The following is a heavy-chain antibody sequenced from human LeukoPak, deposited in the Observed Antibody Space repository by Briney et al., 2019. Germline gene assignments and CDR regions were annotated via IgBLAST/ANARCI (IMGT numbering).Heavy chain of an antibody. J-gene: IGHJ3*02. CDR1: GYTFTGYY. V-gene: IGHV1-8*02. Sequence: ASVKVSCKASGYTFTGYYMHWVRQAPGQGLEWMGWMNPNSGNTGYAQKFQGRVTMTRNTSISTAYMELSSLRSEDTAVYYCAGPYSGYDPDAFDIWGQGTMVTVSS. D-gene: IGHD5-12*01. CDR2: MNPNSGNT. CDR3: AGPYSGYDPDAFDI.